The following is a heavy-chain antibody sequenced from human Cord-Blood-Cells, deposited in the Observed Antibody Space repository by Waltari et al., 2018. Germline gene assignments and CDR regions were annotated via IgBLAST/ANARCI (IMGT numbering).Heavy chain of an antibody. D-gene: IGHD6-6*01. CDR3: ARGREAARPLSAFDI. J-gene: IGHJ3*02. Sequence: QVQLKQWGAGLWKPSETLYRTCAVYVGALSGDTWRWIRQPPGKGLELIGEINHSGSTNSNPSLKRRVTISVDTSKNQFSLKLSSVTAADTAVYYCARGREAARPLSAFDIWGQGTMVTVSS. CDR1: VGALSGDT. V-gene: IGHV4-34*01. CDR2: INHSGST.